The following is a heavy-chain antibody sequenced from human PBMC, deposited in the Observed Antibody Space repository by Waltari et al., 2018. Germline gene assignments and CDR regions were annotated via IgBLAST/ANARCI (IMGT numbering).Heavy chain of an antibody. CDR1: GFTFSSYA. CDR2: ISGSGGST. CDR3: AKDLVEYSSSSGRWAVAVYLDY. J-gene: IGHJ4*02. V-gene: IGHV3-23*01. D-gene: IGHD6-6*01. Sequence: EVQLLESGGGLVQPGGSLRLSCAASGFTFSSYAMSWVRQPPGKGLEWVSAISGSGGSTYYADSVKGRFTISRDNSKNTLYLQMNSLRAEDTAVYYCAKDLVEYSSSSGRWAVAVYLDYWGQGTLVTVSS.